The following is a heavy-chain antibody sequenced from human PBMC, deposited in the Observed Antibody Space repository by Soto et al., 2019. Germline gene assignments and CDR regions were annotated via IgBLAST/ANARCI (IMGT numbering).Heavy chain of an antibody. Sequence: GGSLRLSCAASGFTFSSYSMNWARQAPGKGLEWVSYISIGSSTIYYADSVKGRFTISRDDAKNSLYLQMNSLRDEDTAVYYCARDNGMAGSFDPWGQGTLVTVSS. CDR2: ISIGSSTI. D-gene: IGHD2-8*01. CDR1: GFTFSSYS. V-gene: IGHV3-48*02. CDR3: ARDNGMAGSFDP. J-gene: IGHJ5*02.